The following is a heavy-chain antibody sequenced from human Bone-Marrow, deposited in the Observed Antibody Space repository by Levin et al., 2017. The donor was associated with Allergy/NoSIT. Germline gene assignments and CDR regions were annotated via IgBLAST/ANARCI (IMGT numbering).Heavy chain of an antibody. D-gene: IGHD3-3*01. CDR3: TRDLLPRHYDFWSGNFDY. CDR2: IRSKAYGGTT. CDR1: GFTFGDYA. V-gene: IGHV3-49*04. Sequence: GESLKISCTASGFTFGDYAMSWVRQAPGKGLEWVGFIRSKAYGGTTEYAASVKGRFTISRDDSKSIAYLQMNSLKTEDTAVYYCTRDLLPRHYDFWSGNFDYWGQGTLVTVSS. J-gene: IGHJ4*02.